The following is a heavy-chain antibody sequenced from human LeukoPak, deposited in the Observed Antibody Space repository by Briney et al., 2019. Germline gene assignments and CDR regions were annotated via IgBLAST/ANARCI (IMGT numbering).Heavy chain of an antibody. Sequence: QPGRSLRLSCTASGFTFGDYAMNWVRQAPGKGLEWVAFIRYDGSNKYYADSVKGRFTISRDNSKNTLYLQMNSLRAEDTAVYYCAKYGSFGELLIDYWGQGTLVTVSS. J-gene: IGHJ4*02. CDR1: GFTFGDYA. CDR2: IRYDGSNK. D-gene: IGHD3-10*01. CDR3: AKYGSFGELLIDY. V-gene: IGHV3-30*02.